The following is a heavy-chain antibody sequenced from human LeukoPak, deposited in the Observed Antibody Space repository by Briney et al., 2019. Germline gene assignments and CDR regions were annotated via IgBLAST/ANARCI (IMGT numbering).Heavy chain of an antibody. CDR1: GFTFSSYG. D-gene: IGHD6-19*01. V-gene: IGHV3-30*02. CDR3: ARDRDPAVAGTWDWFDP. CDR2: IRYDGTNK. J-gene: IGHJ5*02. Sequence: GGSLRLSCAASGFTFSSYGMHWVRQAPGKGLEWVAFIRYDGTNKYYADSLKGRFTISRDNSKNTLYLQMNSLRSEDTAVYYCARDRDPAVAGTWDWFDPWGQGTLVTVSS.